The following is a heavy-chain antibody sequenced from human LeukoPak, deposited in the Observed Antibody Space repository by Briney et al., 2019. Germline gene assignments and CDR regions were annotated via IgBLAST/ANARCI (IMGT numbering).Heavy chain of an antibody. V-gene: IGHV4-39*01. D-gene: IGHD4-17*01. CDR3: ARNGTVTVSGTKFNYFDY. CDR2: TYYTGST. CDR1: GDSVSNSLKY. Sequence: SETLSLTCTVSGDSVSNSLKYWGWIRQPPGKGLEWIGNTYYTGSTYSNPTLKSRVTMSVDTSKNQFSLKLSSVTAADTAVYYCARNGTVTVSGTKFNYFDYWGQGTLVTVSS. J-gene: IGHJ4*02.